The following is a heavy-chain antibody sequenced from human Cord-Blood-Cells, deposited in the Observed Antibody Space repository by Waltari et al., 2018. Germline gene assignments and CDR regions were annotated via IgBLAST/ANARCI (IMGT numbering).Heavy chain of an antibody. CDR1: GFTVSSNY. Sequence: EVQLVESGGGLVQPGGSLRLSCAASGFTVSSNYMSWVRQAPGKGREWGSVIYSGGSTYYADSVKGRFTISRHNSKSTLYLQMNSLRAEDTAVYYCARVAVAGQPGAFDIWGQGTMVTVSS. J-gene: IGHJ3*02. CDR3: ARVAVAGQPGAFDI. CDR2: IYSGGST. V-gene: IGHV3-53*04. D-gene: IGHD6-19*01.